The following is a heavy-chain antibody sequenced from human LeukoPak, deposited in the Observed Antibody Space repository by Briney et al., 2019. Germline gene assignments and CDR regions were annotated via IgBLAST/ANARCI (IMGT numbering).Heavy chain of an antibody. CDR2: MNPNSGDT. V-gene: IGHV1-8*02. D-gene: IGHD3-10*01. CDR1: GYTFTGYY. J-gene: IGHJ4*02. CDR3: ARGLNVLLWFGELPLDY. Sequence: ASVKVSCKASGYTFTGYYMHWVRQAPGQGLEWMGWMNPNSGDTGYAQKFQGRVTMTRNTSISTAYMELSSLRSEDTAVYYCARGLNVLLWFGELPLDYWGQGTLVTVSS.